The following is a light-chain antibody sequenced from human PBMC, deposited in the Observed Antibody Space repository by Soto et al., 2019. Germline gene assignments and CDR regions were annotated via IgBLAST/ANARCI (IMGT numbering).Light chain of an antibody. CDR3: QQRSNWPPT. CDR1: QSVSSY. Sequence: EIVFTLSPATLSVSPGEGATLSCRASQSVSSYLAWYQQKPGQAPRLLIYDASNRATGIPARFSGSGSGTDFTLTISSLEPEDFAVYYCQQRSNWPPTFGQGTRLEIK. CDR2: DAS. V-gene: IGKV3-11*01. J-gene: IGKJ5*01.